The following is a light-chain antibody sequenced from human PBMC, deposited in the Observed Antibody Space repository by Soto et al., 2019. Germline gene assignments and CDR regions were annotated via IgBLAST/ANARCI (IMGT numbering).Light chain of an antibody. CDR3: SSYTGVSTYV. Sequence: QSALTQPASVSGSPGQSITISCTGTSSDIGSNNYVSWYQQHPGRAPKLIIYEVSNRPSGVSNRFSGSKSGNTASLSISVLQTGDEADYYCSSYTGVSTYVFGNGTKLTVL. J-gene: IGLJ1*01. CDR1: SSDIGSNNY. V-gene: IGLV2-14*01. CDR2: EVS.